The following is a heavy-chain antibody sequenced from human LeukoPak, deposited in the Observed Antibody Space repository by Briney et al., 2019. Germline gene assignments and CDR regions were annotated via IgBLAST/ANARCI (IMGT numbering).Heavy chain of an antibody. CDR1: GYTFTGYY. Sequence: ASVKVSCKASGYTFTGYYIHWVRQAPGQGLEWMGRINPNSGDANYAQNFQGRATMTRDTSISTAYMELSGLRSDDTAVYSCARGYCSSSATCYPAGWFDPWGQGTLATVSS. CDR2: INPNSGDA. CDR3: ARGYCSSSATCYPAGWFDP. V-gene: IGHV1-2*02. J-gene: IGHJ5*02. D-gene: IGHD2-2*01.